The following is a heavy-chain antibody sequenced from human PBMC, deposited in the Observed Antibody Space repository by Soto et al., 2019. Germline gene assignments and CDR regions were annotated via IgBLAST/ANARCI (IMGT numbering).Heavy chain of an antibody. CDR3: ARVKLGSYDWFDP. CDR1: GFTFSNYW. J-gene: IGHJ5*02. V-gene: IGHV3-74*01. D-gene: IGHD3-16*01. CDR2: INPDGSRT. Sequence: EVQLVESGGDLVQPGGSLRLSCAASGFTFSNYWMHWVRQAPGKGLMWVSRINPDGSRTTYADSVKGRFAISRDNAKNTVYLQMHSLRAEDAAVDYCARVKLGSYDWFDPWGQGNLVTVSS.